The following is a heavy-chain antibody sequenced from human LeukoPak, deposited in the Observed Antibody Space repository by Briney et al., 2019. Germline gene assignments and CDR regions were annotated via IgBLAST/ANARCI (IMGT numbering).Heavy chain of an antibody. CDR1: GFIFSNYG. V-gene: IGHV3-30*18. D-gene: IGHD6-19*01. CDR2: ISYDGTNK. Sequence: GGSLRLSCAASGFIFSNYGMHWVRQAPGKGLEWVALISYDGTNKDYADSVRGRFTISRDSSKNTLHLQMNSLRTEDTAVYYCAKALWVAGYFDFWGRGTLVTVSS. CDR3: AKALWVAGYFDF. J-gene: IGHJ4*02.